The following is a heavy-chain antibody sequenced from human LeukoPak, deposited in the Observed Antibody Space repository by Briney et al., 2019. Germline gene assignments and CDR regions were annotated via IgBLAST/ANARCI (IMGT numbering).Heavy chain of an antibody. J-gene: IGHJ4*02. D-gene: IGHD5-18*01. CDR2: INPNSGGT. V-gene: IGHV1-2*02. CDR1: GYTFTSYD. CDR3: ARGEIQLWSLYYFDY. Sequence: ASVKVSCKASGYTFTSYDINWVRQAPGQGLEWMGWINPNSGGTNYAQKFQGRVTMTRDTSISTAYMELSRLRSDDTAVYYCARGEIQLWSLYYFDYWGQGTLVTVSS.